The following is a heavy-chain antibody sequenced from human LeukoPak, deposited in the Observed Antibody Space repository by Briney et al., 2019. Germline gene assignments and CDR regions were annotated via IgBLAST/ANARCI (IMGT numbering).Heavy chain of an antibody. J-gene: IGHJ4*02. V-gene: IGHV3-21*01. Sequence: GGSLRLSCAASGFTFTRYSINWVRHAPGKGLEWVSSISSSSSYIYYADSVKGRFTISRDNAKNSLYLQMNSLRAEDTAVYYCARDPYSAGYFDFWGRGTLVTVSS. CDR1: GFTFTRYS. D-gene: IGHD2-21*01. CDR2: ISSSSSYI. CDR3: ARDPYSAGYFDF.